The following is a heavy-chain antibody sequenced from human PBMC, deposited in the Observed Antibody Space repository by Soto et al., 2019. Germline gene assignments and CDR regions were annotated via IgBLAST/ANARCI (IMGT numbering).Heavy chain of an antibody. CDR3: ARDDRGRLDY. Sequence: SETLSLPCTVSGGSISSFYWSWIRQPPGKGLEWIGYIYYSGSTNYNPSLKSRVTISVDTSKNQFSLKLSSVTAADTAVYYCARDDRGRLDYWGQGTLVTVSS. V-gene: IGHV4-59*01. CDR1: GGSISSFY. J-gene: IGHJ4*02. D-gene: IGHD3-22*01. CDR2: IYYSGST.